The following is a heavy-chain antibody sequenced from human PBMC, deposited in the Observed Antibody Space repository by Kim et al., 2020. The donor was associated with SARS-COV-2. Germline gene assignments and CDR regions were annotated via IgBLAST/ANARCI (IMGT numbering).Heavy chain of an antibody. CDR2: IDPSDSYT. CDR3: ARHIGGQIAAAATKGDYYYYYGMDV. V-gene: IGHV5-10-1*01. Sequence: GESLKISCKGSGYSFTSYWISWVRQMPGKGLEWMGRIDPSDSYTNYSPSFQGHVTISADKSISTAYLQWSSLKASDTAMYYCARHIGGQIAAAATKGDYYYYYGMDVWGQGTTVTVSS. D-gene: IGHD6-13*01. J-gene: IGHJ6*02. CDR1: GYSFTSYW.